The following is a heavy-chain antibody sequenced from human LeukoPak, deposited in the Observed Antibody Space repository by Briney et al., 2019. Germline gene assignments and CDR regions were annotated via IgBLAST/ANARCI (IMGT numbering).Heavy chain of an antibody. CDR2: IYSGGST. D-gene: IGHD3-10*01. V-gene: IGHV3-66*02. Sequence: GGSLRLSCAASGFTVSRNYMSWVRQAPGKGLEWVSVIYSGGSTYYADSVKGRFTISGDNSKNTLYLQMNSLRAEDTAVYYCARERATYYYGSGSFFDYWGQGTLVTVSS. CDR3: ARERATYYYGSGSFFDY. J-gene: IGHJ4*02. CDR1: GFTVSRNY.